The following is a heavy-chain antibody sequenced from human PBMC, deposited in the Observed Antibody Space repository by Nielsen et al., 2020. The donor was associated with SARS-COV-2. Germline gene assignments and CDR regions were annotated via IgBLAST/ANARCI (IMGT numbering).Heavy chain of an antibody. CDR2: IKQDGSEK. CDR3: VRGGSRRSFDY. D-gene: IGHD2-15*01. CDR1: GFTFSSYW. J-gene: IGHJ4*02. V-gene: IGHV3-7*01. Sequence: GESLKISCAASGFTFSSYWMSWVRQAPGKGLEWVANIKQDGSEKYYVDSVKGRFTISRDNAKNTLYLQMNSLRAEDTAVYYCVRGGSRRSFDYWGQGTLVTVSS.